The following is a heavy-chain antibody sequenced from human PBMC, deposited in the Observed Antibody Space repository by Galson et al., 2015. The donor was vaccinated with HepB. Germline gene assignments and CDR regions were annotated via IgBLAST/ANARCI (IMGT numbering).Heavy chain of an antibody. CDR1: GFTFSSYS. CDR2: ISSSSSYI. CDR3: ARDPYGGNCFDY. D-gene: IGHD4-23*01. J-gene: IGHJ4*02. V-gene: IGHV3-21*01. Sequence: SLRLSCAASGFTFSSYSMNWVRQAPGKGLEWVSSISSSSSYIYYADSVKGRFTISRDNAKNSLYLQMNSLRAEDTAVYYCARDPYGGNCFDYWGQGTLVTVSS.